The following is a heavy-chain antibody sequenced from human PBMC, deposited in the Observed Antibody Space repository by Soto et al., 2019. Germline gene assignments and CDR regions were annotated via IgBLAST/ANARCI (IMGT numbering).Heavy chain of an antibody. CDR1: GFIFSDYG. CDR3: AKDLYSSGWYNYFDP. J-gene: IGHJ5*02. Sequence: SGGSLRLSCAASGFIFSDYGMHWVRQAPGKGLEWVAMISHDGSSEYYADSVRGRFTISRDNSKNTLYLQMNSLRAEDTAVYFCAKDLYSSGWYNYFDPWGQGTLVTVSS. CDR2: ISHDGSSE. V-gene: IGHV3-30*18. D-gene: IGHD6-19*01.